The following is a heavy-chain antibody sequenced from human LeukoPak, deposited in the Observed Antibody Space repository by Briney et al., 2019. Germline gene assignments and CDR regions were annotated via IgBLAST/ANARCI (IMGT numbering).Heavy chain of an antibody. CDR2: ISWNSGSI. J-gene: IGHJ4*02. D-gene: IGHD6-13*01. CDR3: AKDARYSSSWFDY. Sequence: SLRHSCAASGFTFDDYAMHWVRQAPGKGLEWVSGISWNSGSIGYADSVKGRFTISRDNAKNSLYLQMNSLRAEDTALYYCAKDARYSSSWFDYWGQGTLVTVSS. CDR1: GFTFDDYA. V-gene: IGHV3-9*01.